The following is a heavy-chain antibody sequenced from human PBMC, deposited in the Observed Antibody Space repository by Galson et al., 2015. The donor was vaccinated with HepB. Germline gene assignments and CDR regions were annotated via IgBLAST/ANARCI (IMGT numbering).Heavy chain of an antibody. CDR2: IFPDDSDT. CDR3: ASSLATTLYFDY. D-gene: IGHD1-1*01. CDR1: AYNFANYW. J-gene: IGHJ4*02. Sequence: QSGAEVKKPGKSLKISCKGSAYNFANYWIGWVRQMPGKGLEWMGIIFPDDSDTRYSPSFRGQVTISADKSINTAYLQWSHLKASDTAIYYCASSLATTLYFDYWGQGTLVTVSS. V-gene: IGHV5-51*01.